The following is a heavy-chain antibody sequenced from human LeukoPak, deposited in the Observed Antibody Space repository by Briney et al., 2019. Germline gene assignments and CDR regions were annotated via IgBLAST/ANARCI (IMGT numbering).Heavy chain of an antibody. D-gene: IGHD3-22*01. J-gene: IGHJ5*02. CDR1: GGTFSSYV. CDR2: IIPMFGEA. CDR3: ATKYYHDTGDYFGPEFDP. V-gene: IGHV1-69*06. Sequence: GASVKVFCKASGGTFSSYVFNWVRQAPGQGLEWMGGIIPMFGEAYYAQSFQGRVTVSADKSTSTVYMELRSLRSEDTAVYYCATKYYHDTGDYFGPEFDPWGQGTLVTVSS.